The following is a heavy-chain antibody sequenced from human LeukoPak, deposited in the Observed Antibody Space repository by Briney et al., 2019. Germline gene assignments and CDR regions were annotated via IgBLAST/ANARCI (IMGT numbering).Heavy chain of an antibody. CDR3: AKVLSCGSASCPNWFDP. Sequence: GGSLRLSCAAPGFTFSSYAMSWVRQAPGKGLEWVSAISGSGGSTYYADSVKGRFTISRDNSKNTLYLQMNSLRAEDTAVYYCAKVLSCGSASCPNWFDPWGQGTLVTVSS. CDR1: GFTFSSYA. CDR2: ISGSGGST. V-gene: IGHV3-23*01. D-gene: IGHD2-2*01. J-gene: IGHJ5*02.